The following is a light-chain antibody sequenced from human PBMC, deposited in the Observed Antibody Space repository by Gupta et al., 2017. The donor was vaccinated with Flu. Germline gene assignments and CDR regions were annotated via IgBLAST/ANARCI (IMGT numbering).Light chain of an antibody. J-gene: IGKJ1*01. CDR3: QQYNSYWRT. CDR2: KAS. CDR1: QSISSW. Sequence: DIQMTQSPSTLSASVGDRVTITCRASQSISSWLAWYQQKPGKAPKLRIYKASSLESGVPSRFSGSGSGTEFTLTISSLQPDDFATYYCQQYNSYWRTFGQGTKVEIK. V-gene: IGKV1-5*03.